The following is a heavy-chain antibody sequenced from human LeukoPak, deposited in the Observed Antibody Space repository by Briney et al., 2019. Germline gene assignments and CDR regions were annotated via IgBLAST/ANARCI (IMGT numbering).Heavy chain of an antibody. D-gene: IGHD3-22*01. V-gene: IGHV3-30*14. CDR2: TSYDESNK. CDR3: ARDFQTIYYDGSAFYSPFDD. J-gene: IGHJ4*02. Sequence: GGSLRLSCTVSGFTFSSYAMHWVRQAPGKGLEWVAVTSYDESNKYYADSVKGRFTVSRDNYKDTLYLQVNNLRPDDTAVYFCARDFQTIYYDGSAFYSPFDDWGQGTLVIVSS. CDR1: GFTFSSYA.